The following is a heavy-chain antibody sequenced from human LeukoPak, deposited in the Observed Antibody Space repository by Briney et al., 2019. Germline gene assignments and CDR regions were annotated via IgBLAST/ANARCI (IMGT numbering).Heavy chain of an antibody. CDR1: GDSMSNKNW. Sequence: SETLSLTCAVSGDSMSNKNWWSWVHQSPGTGLEWIGQIYHSGTTHYNPSLRSRIAMSVDKSKYQFSLTLSSVTAADTAIYYCAREPIGDGGALDYFDLWGQGILVTVSS. D-gene: IGHD3-10*01. CDR3: AREPIGDGGALDYFDL. CDR2: IYHSGTT. J-gene: IGHJ4*02. V-gene: IGHV4-4*02.